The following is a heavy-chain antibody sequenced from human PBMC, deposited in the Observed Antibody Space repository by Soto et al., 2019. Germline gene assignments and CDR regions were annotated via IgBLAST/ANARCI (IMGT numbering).Heavy chain of an antibody. CDR3: ATVVKVSCYDCWSGYLDYWDG. Sequence: SETLSLTCTVSGGSISSGSYYWGWIRQTPGKGLEWIGSIYYSGSTYYNPSLKRRVTISVDTSKHQFSLKLSSVTAADPAVYYCATVVKVSCYDCWSGYLDYWDGWGKGTTVTVSS. V-gene: IGHV4-39*01. D-gene: IGHD3-3*01. CDR2: IYYSGST. J-gene: IGHJ6*03. CDR1: GGSISSGSYY.